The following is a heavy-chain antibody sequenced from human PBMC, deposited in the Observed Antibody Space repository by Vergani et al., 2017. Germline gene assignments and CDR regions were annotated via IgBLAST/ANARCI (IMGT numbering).Heavy chain of an antibody. D-gene: IGHD2-2*02. J-gene: IGHJ6*03. CDR2: INHSGTT. Sequence: QVQLQESGAGLVKPSETLSLTCAVPGYSISSGHYWGWNRQPPGKGLEWIGEINHSGTTNYQPSLKSQVTISVDTSKYQFSLKLSSVTAADTAVYYCARSRGCCSSTSCYRYYYYMDVWGKGTTVTVSS. V-gene: IGHV4-38-2*01. CDR1: GYSISSGHY. CDR3: ARSRGCCSSTSCYRYYYYMDV.